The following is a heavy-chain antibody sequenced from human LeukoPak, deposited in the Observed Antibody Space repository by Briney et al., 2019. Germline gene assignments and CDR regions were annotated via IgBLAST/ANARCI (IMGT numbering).Heavy chain of an antibody. CDR1: GYIFTGNF. Sequence: ASVKVSCKASGYIFTGNFIHWVRQAPGQGLEWMGWITPETGATHYAEKFQGRVTLTRDTSITTAHMELTRLTSDDTAVYYCARDLPYSSPQYSSGWYFSGTLDYWGQGTLVTVSS. J-gene: IGHJ4*02. D-gene: IGHD6-19*01. CDR2: ITPETGAT. CDR3: ARDLPYSSPQYSSGWYFSGTLDY. V-gene: IGHV1-2*02.